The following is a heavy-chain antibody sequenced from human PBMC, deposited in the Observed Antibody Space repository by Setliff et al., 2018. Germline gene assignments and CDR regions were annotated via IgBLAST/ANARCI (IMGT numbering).Heavy chain of an antibody. D-gene: IGHD3-10*01. V-gene: IGHV3-23*01. CDR3: TRERVWFGAPILYFDP. J-gene: IGHJ5*02. CDR2: ISGSGVST. CDR1: GFTFRSYA. Sequence: GGSLRLSCAASGFTFRSYAMSWVRQAPGKGLEWVSAISGSGVSTYYADSVKGRFTISRDNSKNTSYLQMNSLRAEDTAVYYCTRERVWFGAPILYFDPWGQGTLVTVSS.